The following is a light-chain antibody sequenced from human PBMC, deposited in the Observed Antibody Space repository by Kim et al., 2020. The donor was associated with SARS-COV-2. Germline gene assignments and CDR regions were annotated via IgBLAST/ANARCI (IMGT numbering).Light chain of an antibody. CDR2: GAS. Sequence: EIVLTQSPGTLSLSPGERATLSCRVSQSIRSSYLAWYQHKPGQAPRLLIYGASSRATGIPDMFSGSGSGTDFTLTISRLEPEDFAVYYCQQYSSSPYTFGRGTKLEI. J-gene: IGKJ2*01. CDR3: QQYSSSPYT. CDR1: QSIRSSY. V-gene: IGKV3-20*01.